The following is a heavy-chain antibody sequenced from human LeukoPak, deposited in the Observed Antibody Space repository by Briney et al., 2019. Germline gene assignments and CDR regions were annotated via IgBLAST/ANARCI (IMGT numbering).Heavy chain of an antibody. CDR1: GFTVSSNY. J-gene: IGHJ6*02. V-gene: IGHV3-66*01. Sequence: AGGSLRLSCAASGFTVSSNYMSWVRQAPGKGLEWVSVIYSGGSTYYADSVKGRFTISRDNSKNTLYLQMNSLRAEDTAVYHCARAVPQAAQSLQDYYGMDVWGQGTTVTVSS. D-gene: IGHD6-6*01. CDR3: ARAVPQAAQSLQDYYGMDV. CDR2: IYSGGST.